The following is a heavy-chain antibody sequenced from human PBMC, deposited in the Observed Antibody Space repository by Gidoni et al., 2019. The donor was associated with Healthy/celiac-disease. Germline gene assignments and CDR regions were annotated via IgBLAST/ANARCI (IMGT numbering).Heavy chain of an antibody. CDR3: ARDLEQLGEGHNYYYYYGMDV. J-gene: IGHJ6*02. D-gene: IGHD6-6*01. V-gene: IGHV1-46*01. CDR1: GYTFTSYY. CDR2: INPSGGST. Sequence: QVQLVQSGAEVKKPGASVKVSCKASGYTFTSYYMHWVRQAPGQGLEWMGIINPSGGSTSYEQKFQGRVTMTRDTSTSTVYMELSSLRSEDTAVYYCARDLEQLGEGHNYYYYYGMDVWGQGTTVTVSS.